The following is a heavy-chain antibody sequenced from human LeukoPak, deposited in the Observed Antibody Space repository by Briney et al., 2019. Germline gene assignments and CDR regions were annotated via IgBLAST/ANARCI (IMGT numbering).Heavy chain of an antibody. CDR2: IYPSGGSA. CDR3: AIGYCRGGSCDDEPGDAFDI. Sequence: ASVKVSCKASGYTFTSYYIHWVRQAPGQGPEWMGIIYPSGGSATYAQKFQGRVTMTRDMSTSTVYMELSSLRSEDTAVYYCAIGYCRGGSCDDEPGDAFDIWGQGTMVAVSS. D-gene: IGHD2-15*01. CDR1: GYTFTSYY. J-gene: IGHJ3*02. V-gene: IGHV1-46*01.